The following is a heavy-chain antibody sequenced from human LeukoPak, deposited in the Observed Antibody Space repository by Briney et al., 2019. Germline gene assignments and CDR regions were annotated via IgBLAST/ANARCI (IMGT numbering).Heavy chain of an antibody. CDR1: GYIFTGYY. CDR3: ARPRGYSYGCDAFDI. CDR2: INPNSGDT. D-gene: IGHD5-18*01. V-gene: IGHV1-2*02. J-gene: IGHJ3*02. Sequence: ASVKVSCKASGYIFTGYYMHWVRQAPGQGLEWMGWINPNSGDTNDAQKFQGRITMTRDTSISTAYMELSRLRSDDTAFYYCARPRGYSYGCDAFDIWGQGTMVTVSS.